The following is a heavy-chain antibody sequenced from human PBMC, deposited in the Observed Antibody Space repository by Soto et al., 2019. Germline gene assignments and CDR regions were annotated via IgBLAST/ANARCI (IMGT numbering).Heavy chain of an antibody. J-gene: IGHJ4*02. CDR3: AHSPWGAAPDY. Sequence: QITLKECGPTLVKPTQTLTLTCTFSGFSLSARGVGVGWIRQPPGKALEWLALIYWNDDKRYSPSLQSRLTITKDASKNQVVFSMTNVDPADTATYYCAHSPWGAAPDYWGQGTLVTVSS. CDR1: GFSLSARGVG. V-gene: IGHV2-5*01. CDR2: IYWNDDK. D-gene: IGHD3-16*01.